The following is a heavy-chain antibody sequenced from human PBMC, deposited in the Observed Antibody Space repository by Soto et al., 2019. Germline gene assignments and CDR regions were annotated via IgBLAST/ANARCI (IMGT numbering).Heavy chain of an antibody. CDR2: IGTAGDT. D-gene: IGHD3-3*01. CDR1: GFTFSSYD. CDR3: ARDFWSEGQGHYYYYYGMDV. J-gene: IGHJ6*02. V-gene: IGHV3-13*01. Sequence: GGSLRLSCAASGFTFSSYDMHWVRQATGKGLEWVSAIGTAGDTYYPGSVKGRFTISRENAKNSLYLQMNSLRAEDTAVYYCARDFWSEGQGHYYYYYGMDVWGQGTTVTVSS.